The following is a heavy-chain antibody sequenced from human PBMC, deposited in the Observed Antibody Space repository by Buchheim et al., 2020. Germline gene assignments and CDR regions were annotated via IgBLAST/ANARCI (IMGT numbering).Heavy chain of an antibody. D-gene: IGHD3-22*01. Sequence: QVQLVQSGAEVKKPGASVKVSCKVSGYTLTELSMHWVRQAPGKGLEWMGGFDPEDGETIYAQKFQGRVTMPEDTSTATAYMELSSLRSEDTAVYYCATTLNYYYDSSGHDYWGQGTL. J-gene: IGHJ4*02. CDR2: FDPEDGET. CDR3: ATTLNYYYDSSGHDY. V-gene: IGHV1-24*01. CDR1: GYTLTELS.